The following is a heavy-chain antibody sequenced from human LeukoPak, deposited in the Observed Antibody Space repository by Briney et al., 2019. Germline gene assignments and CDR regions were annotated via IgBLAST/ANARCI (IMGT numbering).Heavy chain of an antibody. D-gene: IGHD5-12*01. CDR1: GYSISIGYY. CDR2: IYHSGST. Sequence: PSETLSLTCAVSGYSISIGYYWGWIGQPPGKGLEWIGSIYHSGSTYYNPSLKSRVTISVATPQPQFPLKLSSVPAADTAVYYCARQYPGGLVAAYYFDYWGQGTLVTVSS. CDR3: ARQYPGGLVAAYYFDY. V-gene: IGHV4-38-2*01. J-gene: IGHJ4*02.